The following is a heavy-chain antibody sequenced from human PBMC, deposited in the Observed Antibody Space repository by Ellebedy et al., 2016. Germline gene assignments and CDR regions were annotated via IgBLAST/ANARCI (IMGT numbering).Heavy chain of an antibody. CDR1: GFTFSSYA. Sequence: GESLKISXAASGFTFSSYAMSWVRQAPGKGLEWVSAISGSGGSTYYADSVKGRFTISRDNSKNTLYLQMNSLRAEDTAVYYCAKDLPDSSGDWGQGTLVTVSS. CDR3: AKDLPDSSGD. D-gene: IGHD3-22*01. J-gene: IGHJ4*02. CDR2: ISGSGGST. V-gene: IGHV3-23*01.